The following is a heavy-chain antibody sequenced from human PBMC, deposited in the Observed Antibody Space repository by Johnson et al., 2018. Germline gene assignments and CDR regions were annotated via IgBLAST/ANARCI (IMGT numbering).Heavy chain of an antibody. CDR1: GGTFSSYT. Sequence: QVQLQESGAEVKKPGSSVKVSCKASGGTFSSYTISWVRQAPGQGLEWMGRIIPILGIANYAQTFQGRVTLTSDKSPSTAYMELSSLSSEDTAVYYGARGARPDYDSSGGDAFDIWGQGTMVTVS. V-gene: IGHV1-69*09. CDR2: IIPILGIA. D-gene: IGHD3-22*01. J-gene: IGHJ3*02. CDR3: ARGARPDYDSSGGDAFDI.